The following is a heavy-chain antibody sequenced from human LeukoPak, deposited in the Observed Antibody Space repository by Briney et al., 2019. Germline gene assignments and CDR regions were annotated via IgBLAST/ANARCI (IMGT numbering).Heavy chain of an antibody. CDR1: GFTFSSYA. D-gene: IGHD5-18*01. J-gene: IGHJ4*02. CDR2: ISYDGSNK. V-gene: IGHV3-30-3*01. Sequence: GGSLRLSCAASGFTFSSYAMHWVRQAPGKGLEWVAVISYDGSNKYYADSVKGRFTISRDNSKNTLYLQMNSLRAEDTAVYYCARDPWDTAPFGYWGQGTLVTVSS. CDR3: ARDPWDTAPFGY.